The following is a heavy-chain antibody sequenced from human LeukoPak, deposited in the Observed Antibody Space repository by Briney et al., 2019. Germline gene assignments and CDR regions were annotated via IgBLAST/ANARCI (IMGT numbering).Heavy chain of an antibody. CDR2: IYYSGST. J-gene: IGHJ4*02. CDR3: ARGPRYIVLMVYDRRYYFDY. D-gene: IGHD2-8*01. CDR1: VGSISSGGYY. V-gene: IGHV4-31*03. Sequence: PSQTLSLTCTVSVGSISSGGYYWSWIRQHPGKGLEWIGYIYYSGSTYYNPSLKSRVTISVDTSKNQFSLKLSSVTAADTAVYYCARGPRYIVLMVYDRRYYFDYWGQGTLVTVSS.